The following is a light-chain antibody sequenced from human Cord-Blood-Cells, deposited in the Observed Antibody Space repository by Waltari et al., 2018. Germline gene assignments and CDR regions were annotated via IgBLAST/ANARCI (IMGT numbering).Light chain of an antibody. CDR3: QQYGSSPT. V-gene: IGKV3D-20*01. CDR2: DAS. Sequence: EIVLTQSPATLSLSPGERATLSCGASLSVSSSYLAWYQQKPGLAPRLLIYDASSRATGIPDRFSGSGSGTDFTLTISRLEPEDFAVYYCQQYGSSPTFGGGTKVEIK. J-gene: IGKJ4*01. CDR1: LSVSSSY.